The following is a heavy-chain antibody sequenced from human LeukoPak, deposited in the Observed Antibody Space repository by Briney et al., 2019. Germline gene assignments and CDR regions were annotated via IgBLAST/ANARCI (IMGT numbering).Heavy chain of an antibody. D-gene: IGHD3-22*01. V-gene: IGHV4-38-2*02. Sequence: SETLSLTCTVSGYSISSGYYWGWIRQPPGKGLEWIGSIYYSGSTYYNPSLKSRVTISVDTSKNQFSLKLSSVTAADTAVYYCARDYYDSSGLLDLWGRGTLVTVSS. CDR3: ARDYYDSSGLLDL. CDR2: IYYSGST. CDR1: GYSISSGYY. J-gene: IGHJ2*01.